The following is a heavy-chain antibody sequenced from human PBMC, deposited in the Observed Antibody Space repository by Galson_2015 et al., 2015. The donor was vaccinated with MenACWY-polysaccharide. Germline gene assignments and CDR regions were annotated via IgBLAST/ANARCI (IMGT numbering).Heavy chain of an antibody. CDR1: GYSFTSYW. V-gene: IGHV5-51*03. CDR2: IYPGGSDA. Sequence: QSGAEVKKPGESLKISCKGLGYSFTSYWIGWVRQMPGKGLEWMGIIYPGGSDARFSPSFQGQVTMSVDKSISTAYLQWNSLKASATAIYYCASRTRFRTGSGPEDYWGQGTLVTVSS. D-gene: IGHD1/OR15-1a*01. J-gene: IGHJ4*02. CDR3: ASRTRFRTGSGPEDY.